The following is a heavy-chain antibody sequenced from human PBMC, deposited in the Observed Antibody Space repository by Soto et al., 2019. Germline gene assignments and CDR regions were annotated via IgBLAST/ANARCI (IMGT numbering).Heavy chain of an antibody. D-gene: IGHD3-10*01. CDR2: IYPGDSDT. V-gene: IGHV5-51*01. CDR3: ARLVPMVRGVIGYYYYYMDV. CDR1: GYSFTSYW. Sequence: PGESLKISCKGSGYSFTSYWIGWVRQMPGKGLEWMGIIYPGDSDTRYSPSFQGQVTISADKFISTAYLQWSSLKASDTAMYYCARLVPMVRGVIGYYYYYMDVWGKGTTVTVSS. J-gene: IGHJ6*03.